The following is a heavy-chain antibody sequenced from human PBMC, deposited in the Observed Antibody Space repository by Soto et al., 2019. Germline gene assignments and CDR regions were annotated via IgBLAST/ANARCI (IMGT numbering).Heavy chain of an antibody. CDR3: AGPRYDFWSGYHQFAY. J-gene: IGHJ4*02. CDR1: GGSISSSNW. D-gene: IGHD3-3*01. V-gene: IGHV4-4*02. CDR2: IYHSGST. Sequence: QVQLQESGPGLVKPSGTLSLTCAVSGGSISSSNWWSWVRQPPGKGLEWIGEIYHSGSTNYNPSLNSRLPISVDKSNNQFSLKLSSVTAADTAVYYCAGPRYDFWSGYHQFAYWGQGTLVTVSS.